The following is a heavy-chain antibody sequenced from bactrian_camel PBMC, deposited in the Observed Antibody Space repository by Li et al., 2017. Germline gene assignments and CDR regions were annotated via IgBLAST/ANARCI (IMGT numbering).Heavy chain of an antibody. Sequence: HVQLVESGGGSVQAGGSLRLSCVGFGRLYDTYCLGWFRRAPGKEREGVAVIAGSGSTGYADSVKGRFTISKDNAENTLYLEMNSLKPEDTGMYYCASECINGSPFYQKGYRYWGQGTQVTVS. D-gene: IGHD2*01. CDR3: ASECINGSPFYQKGYRY. V-gene: IGHV3S53*01. CDR2: IAGSGST. CDR1: GRLYDTYC. J-gene: IGHJ4*01.